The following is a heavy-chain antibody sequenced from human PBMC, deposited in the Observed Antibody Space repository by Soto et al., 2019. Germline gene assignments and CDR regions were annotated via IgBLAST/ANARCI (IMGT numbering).Heavy chain of an antibody. CDR3: ARERVSYCGGDCPTDY. Sequence: QVQLVESGGGVVQPGRSLRLSCAASGFTFYSYGMHWVRQAPGKGLEWVAVTWYDGSNKNYADSVKGRFTISRDNSKNXLYLQMNSLRVEDTAMYYCARERVSYCGGDCPTDYWGQGTLVTVSS. J-gene: IGHJ4*02. V-gene: IGHV3-33*01. CDR1: GFTFYSYG. CDR2: TWYDGSNK. D-gene: IGHD2-21*02.